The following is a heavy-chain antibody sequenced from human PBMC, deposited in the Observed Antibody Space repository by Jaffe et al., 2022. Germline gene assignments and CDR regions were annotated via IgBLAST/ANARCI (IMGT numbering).Heavy chain of an antibody. CDR1: EFIFSIYW. Sequence: EVHLVESGGGLVQPGGSLRLSCAASEFIFSIYWMSWVRQAPGKGLEWVANIKEDGSEKYYVDSVKGRFSISRDDAKNSVYLQMNNLRVEDTAIYYCVRGSSGRYIGPFDIWGQGAMVTVSS. D-gene: IGHD3-22*01. J-gene: IGHJ3*02. V-gene: IGHV3-7*01. CDR2: IKEDGSEK. CDR3: VRGSSGRYIGPFDI.